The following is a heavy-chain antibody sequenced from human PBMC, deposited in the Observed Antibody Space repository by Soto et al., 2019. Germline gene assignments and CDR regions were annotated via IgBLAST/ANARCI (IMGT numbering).Heavy chain of an antibody. CDR2: IRSKTNSYAT. CDR3: TRQTDAVQWLVVPTDYNFDY. V-gene: IGHV3-73*01. Sequence: GGSLRLSCAASGFTFGGSAVHWVRQASGKGLEWVGHIRSKTNSYATAYAESVKGRFTISRDDSMNTAYLQMNSLKTEDTAVYFCTRQTDAVQWLVVPTDYNFDYWGQGTLVTVSS. D-gene: IGHD6-19*01. CDR1: GFTFGGSA. J-gene: IGHJ4*02.